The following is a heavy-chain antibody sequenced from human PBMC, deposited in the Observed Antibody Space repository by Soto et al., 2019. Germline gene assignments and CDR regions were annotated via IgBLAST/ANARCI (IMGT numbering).Heavy chain of an antibody. D-gene: IGHD3-9*01. J-gene: IGHJ4*02. CDR3: ARAGNGYHILTGFSIHN. Sequence: PSETLSLTCTVFGGSISSGDYYRSWIRQPPGKGLEWIGYSYYSGYTYYNPSLKSRVTISVDTSKNQFSLKLSSVTAADTAVYYCARAGNGYHILTGFSIHNWGQGTLVTVSS. CDR2: SYYSGYT. V-gene: IGHV4-30-4*01. CDR1: GGSISSGDYY.